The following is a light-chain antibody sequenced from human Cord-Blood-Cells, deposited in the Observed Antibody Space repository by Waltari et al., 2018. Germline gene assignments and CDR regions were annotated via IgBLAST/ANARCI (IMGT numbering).Light chain of an antibody. CDR2: RAS. Sequence: DIVMTQSPDSLAVSLGERATINCKSSQSVLYSSNNKNYLAWYQQKPGQPPKLLIYRASTRESGVPDRFSGIGSGPDFTLTISSLQAEGVAVYYCQQYYSTPFTFGPGTKVDIK. J-gene: IGKJ3*01. CDR1: QSVLYSSNNKNY. V-gene: IGKV4-1*01. CDR3: QQYYSTPFT.